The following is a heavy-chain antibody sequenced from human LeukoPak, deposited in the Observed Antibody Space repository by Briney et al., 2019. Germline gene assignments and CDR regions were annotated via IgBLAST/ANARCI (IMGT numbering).Heavy chain of an antibody. CDR2: IWHSGTT. V-gene: IGHV4-30-4*02. D-gene: IGHD2-8*01. J-gene: IGHJ6*03. CDR3: ARDRVYCSNGVCYTRYMDV. CDR1: GGSINGGDYY. Sequence: SETLSLTCTVSGGSINGGDYYWSWIRQPPGKGLEWIGYIWHSGTTYYNSSLMSRIIISVGMPKNQFSLKLSSVTAADTAVYYCARDRVYCSNGVCYTRYMDVWGKGTTVTVSS.